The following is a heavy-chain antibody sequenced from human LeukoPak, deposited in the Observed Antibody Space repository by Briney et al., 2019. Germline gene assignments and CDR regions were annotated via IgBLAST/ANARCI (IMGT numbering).Heavy chain of an antibody. CDR1: GYTLTELS. D-gene: IGHD3-10*01. J-gene: IGHJ4*02. CDR3: ATLPITMVRGVIPPFDY. CDR2: LDPEDGET. V-gene: IGHV1-24*01. Sequence: ASVKVSCKVSGYTLTELSMHWVRQAPGKGLEWMGGLDPEDGETIYAQKFQGRVTMTEDTSTDTAYMELSSLRSEDTAVYYCATLPITMVRGVIPPFDYWGQGTLVTVSS.